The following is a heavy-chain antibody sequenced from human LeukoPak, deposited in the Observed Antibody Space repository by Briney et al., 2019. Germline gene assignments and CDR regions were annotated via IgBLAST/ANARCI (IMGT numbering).Heavy chain of an antibody. D-gene: IGHD6-6*01. V-gene: IGHV4-61*02. Sequence: SETLSLTCTVSVGSISSGSYYWSWIRQPAGQGLEWIGRIYTSGSTNYNPSLKSRVTISVDTSKNQFSLNLSSVTAADTAVYYCATSIAARDTYNWFDPWGQGTLVTVSS. CDR1: VGSISSGSYY. J-gene: IGHJ5*02. CDR3: ATSIAARDTYNWFDP. CDR2: IYTSGST.